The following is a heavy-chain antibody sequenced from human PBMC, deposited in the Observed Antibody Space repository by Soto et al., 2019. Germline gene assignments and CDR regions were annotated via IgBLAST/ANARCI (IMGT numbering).Heavy chain of an antibody. CDR3: AIDTALTTSVWFDP. D-gene: IGHD4-17*01. V-gene: IGHV1-18*01. CDR2: ISAYNGNT. CDR1: GYTFTSYG. J-gene: IGHJ5*02. Sequence: ASVKVSCKASGYTFTSYGISWVRQAPGQGLEWMGWISAYNGNTNYAQKLQGRVTMTTDTSTSTAYMELRSLRSDDTAVYYCAIDTALTTSVWFDPCGQGTLVTVFS.